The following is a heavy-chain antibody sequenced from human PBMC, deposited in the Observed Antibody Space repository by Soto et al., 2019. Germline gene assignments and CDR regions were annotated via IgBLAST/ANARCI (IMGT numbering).Heavy chain of an antibody. V-gene: IGHV3-30*18. CDR1: GFTFSSYG. CDR2: ISYDGSNK. J-gene: IGHJ6*02. D-gene: IGHD6-6*01. Sequence: GGSLRLSCAASGFTFSSYGMHWVRQAPGKGLEWVAVISYDGSNKYYADSVKGRFTISRDNSKNTLYLQMNSLRAEDTAVYYCAKVFGGIAARPRLVFMDVWGQGTTVTVSS. CDR3: AKVFGGIAARPRLVFMDV.